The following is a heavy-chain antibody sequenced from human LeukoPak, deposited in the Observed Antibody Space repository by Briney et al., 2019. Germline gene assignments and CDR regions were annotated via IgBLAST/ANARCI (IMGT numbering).Heavy chain of an antibody. V-gene: IGHV3-23*01. J-gene: IGHJ4*02. CDR2: ILPGGGDT. CDR3: AKPWPAAATFDS. D-gene: IGHD6-13*01. Sequence: PGGSLRLSCTASGFTFSSYAMTWFRRAPGKGREGGATILPGGGDTYYADSVKGRFTISRDTSKNTLYLQMNTLRVEETPVYCCAKPWPAAATFDSWGQGSHVTVSS. CDR1: GFTFSSYA.